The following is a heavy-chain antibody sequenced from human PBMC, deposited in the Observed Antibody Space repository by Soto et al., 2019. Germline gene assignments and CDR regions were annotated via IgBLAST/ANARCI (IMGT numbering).Heavy chain of an antibody. CDR2: ISSSSSYI. V-gene: IGHV3-21*01. D-gene: IGHD5-18*01. Sequence: EVQLVESGGGLVKPGGSLRLSCAASGFTFSSYSMNWVRQAPGKGLEWVSSISSSSSYIYYADSVKGRFTISRDNAKNSLYLQMNGLRAEDTAVYYCARDQPGYSYGYGLGYWCQGTLVTVSS. CDR1: GFTFSSYS. CDR3: ARDQPGYSYGYGLGY. J-gene: IGHJ4*02.